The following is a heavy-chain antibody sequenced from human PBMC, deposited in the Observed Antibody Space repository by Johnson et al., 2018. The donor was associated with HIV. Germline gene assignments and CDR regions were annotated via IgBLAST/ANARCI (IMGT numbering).Heavy chain of an antibody. CDR1: GFTFSNYG. CDR3: ARDTYYYDTSGYLTRPRAFDV. CDR2: IWYDGRNK. D-gene: IGHD3-22*01. V-gene: IGHV3-33*08. Sequence: QVQLVESGGGLVQPGGSLRLSCAASGFTFSNYGMHWVRQAPGKGLEWVAVIWYDGRNKYYADSVKGRFTISRDNSKNTLYLQMDSLRAEDTALYYCARDTYYYDTSGYLTRPRAFDVWGQGTVVAVSS. J-gene: IGHJ3*01.